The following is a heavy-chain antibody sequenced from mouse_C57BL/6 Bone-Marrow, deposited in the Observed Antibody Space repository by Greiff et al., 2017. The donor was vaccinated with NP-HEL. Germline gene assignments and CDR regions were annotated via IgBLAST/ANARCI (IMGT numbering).Heavy chain of an antibody. Sequence: QVQLQQSGAELARPGASVKLSCKASGYTFTSYGISWVKQRTGQGLEWIGEIYPRSGNTYYNEKFKGKATLTADKSSSTAYMELRSLTSEDSAVYFWARSDYYGSSSWFAYWGQGTLVTVSA. CDR3: ARSDYYGSSSWFAY. CDR1: GYTFTSYG. CDR2: IYPRSGNT. J-gene: IGHJ3*01. D-gene: IGHD1-1*01. V-gene: IGHV1-81*01.